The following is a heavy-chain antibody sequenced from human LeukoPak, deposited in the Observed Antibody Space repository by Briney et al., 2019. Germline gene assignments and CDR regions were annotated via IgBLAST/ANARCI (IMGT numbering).Heavy chain of an antibody. Sequence: PGGSLRLSCAASGFSFSSYGMNWVRQAPGKGLEWVSYISSSSSTIYYADSVKGRFTISRDNAKNSLYLQMNSLRAEDTAVYYCASYYYDGSGVYYFDYWGQGTLVTVSS. CDR3: ASYYYDGSGVYYFDY. D-gene: IGHD3-22*01. CDR1: GFSFSSYG. V-gene: IGHV3-48*01. J-gene: IGHJ4*02. CDR2: ISSSSSTI.